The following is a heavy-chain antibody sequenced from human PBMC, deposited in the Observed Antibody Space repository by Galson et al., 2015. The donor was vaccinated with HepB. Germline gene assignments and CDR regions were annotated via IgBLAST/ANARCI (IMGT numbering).Heavy chain of an antibody. Sequence: SLRLSCAASGFTFSSYGMHWVRQAPGKGLEWVAVIWYDGSNKYYADSVKGRFTISRDNSKNMLYLQMNSLRAEDTAVYYCAKDQGEWLVPEKLPGTGNWFDPWGQGTLVTVSS. J-gene: IGHJ5*02. D-gene: IGHD6-19*01. CDR2: IWYDGSNK. V-gene: IGHV3-33*06. CDR3: AKDQGEWLVPEKLPGTGNWFDP. CDR1: GFTFSSYG.